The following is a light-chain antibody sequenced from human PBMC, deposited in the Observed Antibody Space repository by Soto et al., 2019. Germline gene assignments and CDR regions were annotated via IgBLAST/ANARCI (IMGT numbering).Light chain of an antibody. J-gene: IGKJ5*01. CDR3: QQYGSSAPIT. CDR2: DSS. V-gene: IGKV3-20*01. CDR1: QRVNSY. Sequence: EVVLTQSPATLSLSPGERATLSCRASQRVNSYLTWYQQQPGQAPRLLIHDSSNRATGIPDRFSGSGSGTDFTLTISRLEPEDFALYYCQQYGSSAPITFGQGTRLEIK.